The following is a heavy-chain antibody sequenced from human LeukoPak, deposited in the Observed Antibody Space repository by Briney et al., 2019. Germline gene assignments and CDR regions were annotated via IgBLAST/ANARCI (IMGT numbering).Heavy chain of an antibody. V-gene: IGHV3-7*03. CDR3: ARSSYSSSSSV. Sequence: GGSLRLSCAASGFTFSSYWMSWVRQAPGKGLEWVASINSDGSEGYYADVVKGRFTISRDNAKNSLYLQINSLRAEDTAVYYCARSSYSSSSSVWGQGTMVTVSS. CDR1: GFTFSSYW. J-gene: IGHJ3*01. CDR2: INSDGSEG. D-gene: IGHD6-6*01.